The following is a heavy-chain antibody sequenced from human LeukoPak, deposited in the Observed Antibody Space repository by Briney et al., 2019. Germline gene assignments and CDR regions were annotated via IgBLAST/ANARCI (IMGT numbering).Heavy chain of an antibody. V-gene: IGHV3-11*04. CDR1: GFTFSDYY. CDR2: ISSSGSTT. D-gene: IGHD3-10*01. Sequence: GGSLRLSCAASGFTFSDYYMNWIRQAPGKGLECVAYISSSGSTTYYADSVKGRFTISRDNANNSAYLQMNSLRADDTAVYYCARESARRGDFEYWGQGILVTVSS. J-gene: IGHJ4*02. CDR3: ARESARRGDFEY.